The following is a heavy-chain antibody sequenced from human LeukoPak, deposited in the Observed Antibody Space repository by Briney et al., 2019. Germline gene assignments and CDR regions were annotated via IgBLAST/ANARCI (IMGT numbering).Heavy chain of an antibody. Sequence: GESLQISCKGSGYSFTSYWIGWVRRMPGKGLEGMGIIYPGGSDTRYSPSFQGQVTISADKSISTAYLQWSSLKASDTAMYYCAAWGVRLGRFDYWGQGTLVTVSS. CDR2: IYPGGSDT. D-gene: IGHD3-16*01. CDR1: GYSFTSYW. J-gene: IGHJ4*02. CDR3: AAWGVRLGRFDY. V-gene: IGHV5-51*01.